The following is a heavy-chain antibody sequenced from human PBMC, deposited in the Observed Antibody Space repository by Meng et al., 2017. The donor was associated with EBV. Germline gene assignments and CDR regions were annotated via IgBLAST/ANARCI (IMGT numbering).Heavy chain of an antibody. D-gene: IGHD3-10*01. CDR3: ASESGRGYTPDY. Sequence: QGQLVQSAAEVKKPGSSVKVSRKTSGGPFRNYAISWVRQAPGQGLEWLGGFLPTLGAPNYAQKFHGRVSITADESTSTHYMDLSSLRSEDTAVYYCASESGRGYTPDYWGQGTLVTVSS. V-gene: IGHV1-69*01. CDR1: GGPFRNYA. CDR2: FLPTLGAP. J-gene: IGHJ4*02.